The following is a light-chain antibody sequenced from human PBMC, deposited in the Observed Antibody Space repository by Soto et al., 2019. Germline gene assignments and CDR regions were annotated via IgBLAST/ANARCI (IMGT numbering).Light chain of an antibody. CDR3: QQSNNHPIS. CDR1: QVVNSW. J-gene: IGKJ5*01. CDR2: DVS. V-gene: IGKV1-12*01. Sequence: DNQLTQSPSSIFASVGDRVTITCRASQVVNSWLAWFQQKPGMAPKLVIYDVSSLQSGVPSRFSGSGSGTEFTLTISSLQPEDFATYYCQQSNNHPISFGQGTRLEIK.